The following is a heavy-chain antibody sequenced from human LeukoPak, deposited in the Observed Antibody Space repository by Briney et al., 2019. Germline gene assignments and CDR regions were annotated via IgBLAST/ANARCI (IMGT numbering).Heavy chain of an antibody. D-gene: IGHD3-16*01. V-gene: IGHV4-61*02. CDR2: IYPSGIT. J-gene: IGHJ3*02. CDR3: ARTYGGGGFDI. Sequence: SQTLSLTCTVSGGSLTYSSYYWNWIRKPAGKGLEWIGRIYPSGITNYSPSLESRVTISQDTSKNQFSLKLNSVTAADTAVYYCARTYGGGGFDIWGQGTMITVSS. CDR1: GGSLTYSSYY.